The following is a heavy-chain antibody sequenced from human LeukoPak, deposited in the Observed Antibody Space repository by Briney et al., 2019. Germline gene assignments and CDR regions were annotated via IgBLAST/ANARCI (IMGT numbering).Heavy chain of an antibody. CDR3: ARDTMTAAGNHYYYYGMDV. J-gene: IGHJ6*02. Sequence: RGGSVKVSCKASGYTFTSYYMHWVRQAPGQGREWMGIINPSGGSTSYAQKFQGRVTMTRDTSTSTVYMELSSLRSEDTAVYYCARDTMTAAGNHYYYYGMDVWGQGTTVTVSS. CDR2: INPSGGST. CDR1: GYTFTSYY. V-gene: IGHV1-46*01. D-gene: IGHD6-13*01.